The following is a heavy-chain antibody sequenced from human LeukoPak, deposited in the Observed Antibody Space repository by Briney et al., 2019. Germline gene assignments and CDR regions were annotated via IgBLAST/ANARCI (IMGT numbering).Heavy chain of an antibody. CDR3: ARGSIAAAGTALTS. J-gene: IGHJ4*02. V-gene: IGHV4-34*01. CDR1: GGSFSGYY. Sequence: SETLSLTCAVYGGSFSGYYWSWIRQPPGKGLEWIGEINHSGSTNYNPSLKSRVTISVDRSKNQFSLKLSSVTAADTAVYYCARGSIAAAGTALTSWGQGTLVTVSS. CDR2: INHSGST. D-gene: IGHD6-13*01.